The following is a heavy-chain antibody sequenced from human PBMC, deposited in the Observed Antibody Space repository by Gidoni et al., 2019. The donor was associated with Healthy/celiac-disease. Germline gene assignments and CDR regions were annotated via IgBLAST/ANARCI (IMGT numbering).Heavy chain of an antibody. CDR3: ARGGKLWFGELLS. CDR2: ISYDGSNK. Sequence: QVQLVESGGGVVQPGRSLRLSCAASGFTFRSYAMHWVRQAPGKGLEWVAVISYDGSNKYYADSVKGRFTISRDNSKNTLYLQMNSLRAEDTAVYYCARGGKLWFGELLSWGQGTLVTVSS. CDR1: GFTFRSYA. V-gene: IGHV3-30-3*01. J-gene: IGHJ5*02. D-gene: IGHD3-10*01.